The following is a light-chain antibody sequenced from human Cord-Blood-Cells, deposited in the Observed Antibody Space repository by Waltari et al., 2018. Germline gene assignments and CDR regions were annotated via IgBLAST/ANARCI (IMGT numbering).Light chain of an antibody. J-gene: IGLJ3*02. V-gene: IGLV2-23*01. CDR3: CSYASSSTWV. CDR1: SSDVGSYNL. Sequence: QSALTQPASVSGSPGQSITISCTGTSSDVGSYNLVSWYQQHPGKAPKPMIYESSKRPSGVSNRFSGSQSGNTASLTISGLQAEDEADYYCCSYASSSTWVFGGGTKLTVL. CDR2: ESS.